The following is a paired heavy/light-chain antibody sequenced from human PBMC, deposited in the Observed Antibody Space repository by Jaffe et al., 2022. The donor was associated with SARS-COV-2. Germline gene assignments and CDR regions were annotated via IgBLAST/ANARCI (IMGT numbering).Light chain of an antibody. CDR3: AAWDDSLNGWV. CDR2: SND. Sequence: QSMLSQPPSASGTPGQSVAISCSGSSSSIGSNTVNWYQKVPGAAPKLLIYSNDQWPSGVPDRFSGSKSGTSASLAISGLQSEDEADYFCAAWDDSLNGWVFGGGTKLTVL. V-gene: IGLV1-44*01. J-gene: IGLJ3*02. CDR1: SSSIGSNT.
Heavy chain of an antibody. Sequence: QLQLQESGPGLVKPSEALSLTCTVSGGSVSSSTYYWGWIRQPPGKGLEWIGSIDYSGYTYYNPSLKSRVTISVDTSKNQFSLKLSSVAAADTAVYYCARTTMDLSYYYYMDVWGKGTTVTVSS. V-gene: IGHV4-39*01. CDR1: GGSVSSSTYY. J-gene: IGHJ6*03. CDR3: ARTTMDLSYYYYMDV. CDR2: IDYSGYT. D-gene: IGHD5-18*01.